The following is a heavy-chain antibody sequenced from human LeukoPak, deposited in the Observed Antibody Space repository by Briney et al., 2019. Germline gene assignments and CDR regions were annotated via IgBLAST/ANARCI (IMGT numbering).Heavy chain of an antibody. V-gene: IGHV3-48*01. CDR1: GFTFSSHG. D-gene: IGHD6-19*01. Sequence: GGSLRLSCGASGFTFSSHGMNWVRQAPGKGLEWVSYISSINTIYYADSVKGRFTISRDNGKNSLYLQMNNLRPEDTAVYYCAKSQVTGWYDFDYWGQGTLVIVSS. J-gene: IGHJ4*02. CDR2: ISSINTI. CDR3: AKSQVTGWYDFDY.